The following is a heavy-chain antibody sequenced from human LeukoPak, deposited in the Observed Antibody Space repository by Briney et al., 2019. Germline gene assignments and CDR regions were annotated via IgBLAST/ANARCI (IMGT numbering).Heavy chain of an antibody. CDR3: VRTNGGTYYDY. CDR1: GFILTDYD. J-gene: IGHJ4*02. V-gene: IGHV3-13*01. D-gene: IGHD1-26*01. CDR2: FGIAGDT. Sequence: GGPLRLSCAASGFILTDYDLHWVRQPPGKGLEWVSDFGIAGDTFYADSVKSRFTIARDVAKYSLYLQMNNLRAGDTAVYYWVRTNGGTYYDYWGQGTLVTVSS.